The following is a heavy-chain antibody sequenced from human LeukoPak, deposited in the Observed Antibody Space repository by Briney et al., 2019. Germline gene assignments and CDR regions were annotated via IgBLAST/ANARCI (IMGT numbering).Heavy chain of an antibody. CDR3: AGDRPHGAFDI. J-gene: IGHJ3*02. Sequence: PSETLSLTCAVYGGSFSGYYWSWIRQPPGKGLEWIGEINHSGSTNYNPSLKSRVTISVDTSKNQFSLKLSSVTAADTAVYYCAGDRPHGAFDIWGQGTMVTVSS. CDR2: INHSGST. CDR1: GGSFSGYY. V-gene: IGHV4-34*01.